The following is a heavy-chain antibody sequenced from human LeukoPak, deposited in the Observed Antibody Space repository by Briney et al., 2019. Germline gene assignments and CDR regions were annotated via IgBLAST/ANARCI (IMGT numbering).Heavy chain of an antibody. D-gene: IGHD2-21*02. V-gene: IGHV1-18*01. Sequence: GASVKVSCKASGYTFTSYGISWVRQAPGQGLEWMGWISAYNGNTNYAQKLQGRVTMTTDTSTSTAYMELRSLRSDDTAVYYCARGLRESVVVTAILLGYYMDVWGKGTTVTVSS. CDR1: GYTFTSYG. J-gene: IGHJ6*03. CDR2: ISAYNGNT. CDR3: ARGLRESVVVTAILLGYYMDV.